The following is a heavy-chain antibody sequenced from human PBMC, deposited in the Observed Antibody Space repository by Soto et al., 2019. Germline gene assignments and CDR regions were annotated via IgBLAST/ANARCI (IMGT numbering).Heavy chain of an antibody. J-gene: IGHJ4*01. Sequence: SGATPRNPTRSLTQTCTFPGFSLPTRRMSGTWIRQPPGKALEWLARMEWDDESFYSTSLRTRLTVSKDTSKNQVVLTMTNMDPVDTATYYCARAYSGAYCSFDFWGHGTLVTVSS. V-gene: IGHV2-70*04. CDR2: MEWDDES. CDR1: GFSLPTRRMS. D-gene: IGHD1-26*01. CDR3: ARAYSGAYCSFDF.